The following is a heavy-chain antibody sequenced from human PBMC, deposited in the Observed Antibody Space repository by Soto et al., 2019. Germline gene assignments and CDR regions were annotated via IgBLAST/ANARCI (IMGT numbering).Heavy chain of an antibody. CDR1: GGTFSSYA. J-gene: IGHJ6*02. D-gene: IGHD2-2*01. CDR2: IIPISGTA. V-gene: IGHV1-69*01. CDR3: ARSQGSSTSLEIYYYYYYGMDV. Sequence: QVQLVQSGAEVQKPGSSVKVSCKASGGTFSSYAISWVRQAPGQGLEWKGGIIPISGTANDAQTFQGRVTITADESTITDYMELSSLRSEDTAVYYCARSQGSSTSLEIYYYYYYGMDVWGQGTTVTVSS.